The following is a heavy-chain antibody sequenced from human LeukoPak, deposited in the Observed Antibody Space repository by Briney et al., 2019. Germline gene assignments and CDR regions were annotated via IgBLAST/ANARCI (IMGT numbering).Heavy chain of an antibody. CDR3: TRVVPRYYYDSSGYSYPDF. D-gene: IGHD3-22*01. CDR2: IRSEAYGGST. Sequence: LPGGSLRLSCTASGFTFGDYAMSWFRQAPGKGLEWVGFIRSEAYGGSTQYAASVTGRFTISRDDSKSIAYLQMNSLKTEDTAVYHCTRVVPRYYYDSSGYSYPDFWGQGTLVTVSS. CDR1: GFTFGDYA. J-gene: IGHJ4*02. V-gene: IGHV3-49*03.